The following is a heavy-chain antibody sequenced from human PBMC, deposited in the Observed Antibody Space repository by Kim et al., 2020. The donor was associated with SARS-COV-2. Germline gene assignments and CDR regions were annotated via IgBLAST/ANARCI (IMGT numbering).Heavy chain of an antibody. Sequence: GGSLRLSCAASGFTFSSYSMNWVRQAPGKGLEWVSYISSSSSTIYYADSVKGRFTISRDNAKNSLYLQMNSLRDEDTAVYYCARSVDTAMTYYYYYYMDVWGKGTTVTVSS. CDR1: GFTFSSYS. CDR2: ISSSSSTI. D-gene: IGHD5-18*01. J-gene: IGHJ6*03. V-gene: IGHV3-48*02. CDR3: ARSVDTAMTYYYYYYMDV.